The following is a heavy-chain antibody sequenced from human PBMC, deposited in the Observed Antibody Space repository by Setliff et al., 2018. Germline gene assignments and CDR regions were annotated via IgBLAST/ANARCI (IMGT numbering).Heavy chain of an antibody. Sequence: SETLSLTCTVSGGSISSYYWSWIRQLPGKGLEWIAYIYYSGNTYYNPSLKSRVTISVDTSKNQFSLKINSVTAADTAVYYCARGYYNFLSGYYTPYYFDYWGQGTLVTVSS. V-gene: IGHV4-59*06. J-gene: IGHJ4*02. D-gene: IGHD3-3*01. CDR1: GGSISSYY. CDR2: IYYSGNT. CDR3: ARGYYNFLSGYYTPYYFDY.